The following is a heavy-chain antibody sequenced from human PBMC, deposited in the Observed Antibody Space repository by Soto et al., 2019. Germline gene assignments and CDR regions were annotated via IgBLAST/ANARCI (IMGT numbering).Heavy chain of an antibody. J-gene: IGHJ4*02. V-gene: IGHV1-69*06. Sequence: KVSCKASGGTFSSYAISWVRQAPGQGLEWMGGIIPIFGTANYAQKFQGRVTITADKSTSTAYMELSSLRSEDTAVYYCARGREAGSSSWYSFDYWGQGTLVTVSS. CDR2: IIPIFGTA. D-gene: IGHD6-13*01. CDR3: ARGREAGSSSWYSFDY. CDR1: GGTFSSYA.